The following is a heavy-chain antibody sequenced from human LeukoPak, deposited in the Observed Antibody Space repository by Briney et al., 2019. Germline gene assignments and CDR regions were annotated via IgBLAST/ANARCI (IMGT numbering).Heavy chain of an antibody. J-gene: IGHJ4*02. Sequence: GGSLRLSCAASGFTFSNYAMHWVRQAPGKGLEWLAIVSYDGTNKYSADSVKGRPTISRDNSKNMVFLQVNSLRAEDTAVYYCAGDHGYTYSKDRFDYWGQGTLVTVSS. V-gene: IGHV3-30*04. D-gene: IGHD5-18*01. CDR2: VSYDGTNK. CDR3: AGDHGYTYSKDRFDY. CDR1: GFTFSNYA.